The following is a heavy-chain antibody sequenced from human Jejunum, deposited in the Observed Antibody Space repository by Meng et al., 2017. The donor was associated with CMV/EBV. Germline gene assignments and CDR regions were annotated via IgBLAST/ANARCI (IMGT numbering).Heavy chain of an antibody. D-gene: IGHD2-2*01. CDR1: TLNSYG. J-gene: IGHJ6*02. Sequence: TLNSYGSSWVPPAPGPGLEWMVGIIPMFGIVNYAQKFQGRVTITTAESTSAVYMELSSLRSEDTALYYCARDLGFCSSTTCPNGMDVWGQGTTVTVSS. V-gene: IGHV1-69*05. CDR3: ARDLGFCSSTTCPNGMDV. CDR2: IIPMFGIV.